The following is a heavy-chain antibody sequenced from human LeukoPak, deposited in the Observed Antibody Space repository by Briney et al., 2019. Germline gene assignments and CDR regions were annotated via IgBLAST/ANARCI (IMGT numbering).Heavy chain of an antibody. CDR1: GGSFSDYY. J-gene: IGHJ3*01. D-gene: IGHD3-22*01. CDR2: INHSGGT. CDR3: ARAPYLSSGS. Sequence: PSETLSLTCAVYGGSFSDYYWSWIRQSPGKGLEWIGEINHSGGTNYHPSLKSRVTISLDTSKNQFSLNLSSVTAADTAVYYCARAPYLSSGSWGQGTMVTVSS. V-gene: IGHV4-34*01.